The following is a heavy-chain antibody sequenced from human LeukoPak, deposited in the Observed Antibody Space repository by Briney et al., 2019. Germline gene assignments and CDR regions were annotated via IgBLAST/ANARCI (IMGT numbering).Heavy chain of an antibody. CDR1: GGSFDTFY. J-gene: IGHJ6*04. V-gene: IGHV4-34*01. CDR2: VNPRGQI. CDR3: ARRWHYGIHYHIDV. Sequence: SETLSLTCAVYGGSFDTFYWSWIRQSPGRGLEWIGEVNPRGQINYNPSLMSRVTVSIDTTKKHFSLILTSVTAADTAVYYCARRWHYGIHYHIDVWGTGTTVTVSS. D-gene: IGHD1-7*01.